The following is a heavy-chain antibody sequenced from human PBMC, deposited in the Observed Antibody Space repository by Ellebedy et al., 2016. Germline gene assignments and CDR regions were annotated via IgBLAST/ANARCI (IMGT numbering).Heavy chain of an antibody. Sequence: SETLSLTCNASGGSVSSDYWNWIRRPPGKGLEWIGYVLHTGTTNYNPSLKSRVTMSVDTSKSQFSLRLTSVTAADTAVYYCAKWNGGWYAFEVWGQGTMVTVSS. CDR1: GGSVSSDY. V-gene: IGHV4-59*02. J-gene: IGHJ3*01. D-gene: IGHD6-19*01. CDR3: AKWNGGWYAFEV. CDR2: VLHTGTT.